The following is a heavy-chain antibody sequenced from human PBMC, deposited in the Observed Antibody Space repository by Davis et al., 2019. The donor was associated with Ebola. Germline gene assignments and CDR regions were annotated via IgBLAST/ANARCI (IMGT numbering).Heavy chain of an antibody. CDR1: GGSISSSSYY. Sequence: PSETLSLTCTVSGGSISSSSYYWGWIRQPPGKGLEWIGEINNSGSTNYNPSLKSRVTISVDTSKNQFSLSLSSVTAADTAVYYCARGSSRNRNDYWGQGTLVTVSS. V-gene: IGHV4-39*07. CDR2: INNSGST. D-gene: IGHD3-10*01. J-gene: IGHJ4*02. CDR3: ARGSSRNRNDY.